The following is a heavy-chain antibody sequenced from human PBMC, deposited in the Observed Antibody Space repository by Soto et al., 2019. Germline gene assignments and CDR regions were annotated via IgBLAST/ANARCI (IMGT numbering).Heavy chain of an antibody. CDR3: ARVVPGAEAWFGP. D-gene: IGHD2-2*01. CDR2: ISLYSDGT. J-gene: IGHJ5*02. Sequence: ASVKVSCKTSGYTFSNYGITWVRQAPGQPLEWLGWISLYSDGTNYAQKFQGRVSMTTDTSTTTAYMELRSLRSDDTAAYYCARVVPGAEAWFGPWGQGTLVTVSS. CDR1: GYTFSNYG. V-gene: IGHV1-18*01.